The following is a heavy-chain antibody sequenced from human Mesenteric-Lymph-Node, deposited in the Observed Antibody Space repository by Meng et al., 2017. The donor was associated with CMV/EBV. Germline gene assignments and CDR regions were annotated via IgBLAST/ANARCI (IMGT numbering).Heavy chain of an antibody. Sequence: GESLKISCAASGFTFSDYYMTWIRQAPGKGLEWISYISNSVGTEYYADSVKGRFTISRDNAKNSLHLQMDSLRVDDTAVYYCARRISSGYRHFDYWGQGTLVTVSS. CDR3: ARRISSGYRHFDY. J-gene: IGHJ4*02. CDR1: GFTFSDYY. V-gene: IGHV3-11*04. CDR2: ISNSVGTE. D-gene: IGHD3-22*01.